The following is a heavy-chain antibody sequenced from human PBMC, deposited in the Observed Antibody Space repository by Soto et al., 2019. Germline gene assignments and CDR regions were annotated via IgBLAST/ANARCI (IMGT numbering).Heavy chain of an antibody. J-gene: IGHJ4*02. V-gene: IGHV4-34*01. CDR1: GGSFSGYY. Sequence: SETLSLTCAVYGGSFSGYYWSWIRQPPGKGLEWIGEINHSGSTNYNPSLKSRVTISVDTSKNQFSLKLSSVTAADTAVYYCARGRNYGDYELYYWGQGTLVTVSS. CDR3: ARGRNYGDYELYY. CDR2: INHSGST. D-gene: IGHD4-17*01.